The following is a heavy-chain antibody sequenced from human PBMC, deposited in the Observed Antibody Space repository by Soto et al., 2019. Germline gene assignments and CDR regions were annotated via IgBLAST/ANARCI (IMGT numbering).Heavy chain of an antibody. CDR2: ISSSGRTI. Sequence: GGSLRLSCVVSGFLFSEYYMTWMRQSPGKGLEWVSYISSSGRTIYYADSVKGRFTISRDNAKNSLFLQMNSLRAEDTDVYYCARAQQRVHNCFDPWGQGTLVTLSS. J-gene: IGHJ5*02. V-gene: IGHV3-11*01. CDR3: ARAQQRVHNCFDP. CDR1: GFLFSEYY. D-gene: IGHD6-13*01.